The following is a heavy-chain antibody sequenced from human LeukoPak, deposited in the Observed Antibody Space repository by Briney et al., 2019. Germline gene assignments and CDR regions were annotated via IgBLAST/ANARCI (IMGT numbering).Heavy chain of an antibody. D-gene: IGHD3-22*01. J-gene: IGHJ4*02. CDR3: ARASDSSGYYQPFDY. CDR2: ISYDGSNK. CDR1: GFTFSSYA. V-gene: IGHV3-30-3*01. Sequence: GGSLRLSCAASGFTFSSYAMHWVRQAPGKGLERVAVISYDGSNKYYADSVKGRFTISRDNSKNTLYLQMNSLRAEDTAVYYCARASDSSGYYQPFDYWGQGTLVTVSS.